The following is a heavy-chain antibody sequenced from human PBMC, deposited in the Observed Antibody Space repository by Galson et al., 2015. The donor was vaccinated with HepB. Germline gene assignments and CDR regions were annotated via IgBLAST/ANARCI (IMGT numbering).Heavy chain of an antibody. J-gene: IGHJ5*02. CDR3: AREQTAHDFGRAFFWLDP. D-gene: IGHD3-3*01. CDR1: GFTFRSYA. V-gene: IGHV3-30-3*01. CDR2: ISYDGHNE. Sequence: SLRLSCATSGFTFRSYALHWVRQAPGKGLEWVSFISYDGHNESYVDSVKGRFIISRDNSKNTLYLQMNSLRPEDTALYYCAREQTAHDFGRAFFWLDPWGQGTLFTVSP.